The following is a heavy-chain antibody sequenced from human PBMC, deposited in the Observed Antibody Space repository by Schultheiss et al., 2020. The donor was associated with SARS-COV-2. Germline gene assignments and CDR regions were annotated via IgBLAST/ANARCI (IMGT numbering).Heavy chain of an antibody. D-gene: IGHD2-2*01. V-gene: IGHV3-30-3*01. Sequence: GESLKISCAASGFTFSSYWMSWVRQAPGKGLEWVAVISYDGSNKYYADSVKGRFTISRDNSKNTLYLQMNSLRAEDTAVYYCARDRGYCSSTSCYVDYWGQGTLVTVSS. J-gene: IGHJ4*02. CDR1: GFTFSSYW. CDR3: ARDRGYCSSTSCYVDY. CDR2: ISYDGSNK.